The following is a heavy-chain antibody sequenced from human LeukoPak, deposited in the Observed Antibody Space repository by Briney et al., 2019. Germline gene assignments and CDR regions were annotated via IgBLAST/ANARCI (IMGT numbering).Heavy chain of an antibody. D-gene: IGHD3-22*01. CDR3: AREISGYSDY. CDR1: GYTFTVYY. CDR2: INANSGDT. Sequence: ASVKVSGKASGYTFTVYYMHWVRQAPGQGLEWMGWINANSGDTKYAQKFQGRVTMTRDTSISTAYMELSRLRSDDTAMYYCAREISGYSDYWGQGTLVTVSS. J-gene: IGHJ4*02. V-gene: IGHV1-2*02.